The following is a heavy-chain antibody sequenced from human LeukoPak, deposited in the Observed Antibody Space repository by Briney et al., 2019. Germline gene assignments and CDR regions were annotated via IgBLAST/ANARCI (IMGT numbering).Heavy chain of an antibody. D-gene: IGHD3-10*01. CDR3: ARDGFGAYHYYYYGMDV. V-gene: IGHV1-18*04. Sequence: EASVKVSCKASGYTFTGYYMHWVRQAPGQGLEWMGWISAYNGNTNYAQKLQGRVTMATDTSTSTAYMELRSLRSDDTAVYYCARDGFGAYHYYYYGMDVWGQGTTVTVSS. CDR1: GYTFTGYY. CDR2: ISAYNGNT. J-gene: IGHJ6*02.